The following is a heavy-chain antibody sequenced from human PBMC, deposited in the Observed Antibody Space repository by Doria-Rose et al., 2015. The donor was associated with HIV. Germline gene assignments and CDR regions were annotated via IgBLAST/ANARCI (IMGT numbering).Heavy chain of an antibody. CDR1: GVSLSSPGMG. CDR2: IFSDDDR. Sequence: QITLKESGPVLVKPTETLTLTCTVSGVSLSSPGMGVSWIRQPPGKALEWLANIFSDDDRSYKTSLKSRLTIYRGTSKSQVVLTMTDMDPVDTATYYCARIKSSRWYHKYYFDFWGQGTLVIVSA. CDR3: ARIKSSRWYHKYYFDF. J-gene: IGHJ4*02. V-gene: IGHV2-26*01. D-gene: IGHD6-13*01.